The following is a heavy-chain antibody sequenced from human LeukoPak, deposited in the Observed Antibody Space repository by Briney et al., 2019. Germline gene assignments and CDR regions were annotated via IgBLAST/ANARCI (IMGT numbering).Heavy chain of an antibody. CDR3: ARDGGIAAAGTYYFDY. CDR1: GFTFSSYE. CDR2: ISSSGSTI. Sequence: PGGSLRLSCAASGFTFSSYEMNWVRQAPGKGLEWVSYISSSGSTIYYADSVKGRFTISRDNAKNSLYLQMNSLRAEDTAVYYCARDGGIAAAGTYYFDYWGQGTLVTVSS. V-gene: IGHV3-48*03. J-gene: IGHJ4*02. D-gene: IGHD6-13*01.